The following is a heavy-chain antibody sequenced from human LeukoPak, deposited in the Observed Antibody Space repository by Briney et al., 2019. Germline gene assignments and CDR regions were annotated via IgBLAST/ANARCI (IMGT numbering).Heavy chain of an antibody. J-gene: IGHJ4*02. D-gene: IGHD4-17*01. V-gene: IGHV1-69*13. CDR3: ARGYGDFYPNFDY. CDR1: GGTFSSYA. Sequence: SVKVSCKASGGTFSSYAISWVRQAPGQGLEWMGGIVPIFGTANYAQKFQGRVTITADESTSTAYMELSSLRSEDTAVYYCARGYGDFYPNFDYWGQGTLVTVSS. CDR2: IVPIFGTA.